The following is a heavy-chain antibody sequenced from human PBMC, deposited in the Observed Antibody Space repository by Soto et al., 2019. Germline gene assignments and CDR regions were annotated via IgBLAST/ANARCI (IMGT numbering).Heavy chain of an antibody. V-gene: IGHV4-39*01. Sequence: TLSLTCTVSGGSISSSSYYWGWIRQPPGKGLEWIGSIYYSGSTYYNPSLKSRVTISVDTSKNQFSLKLSSVTAADTAVYYCARHGSGLLWFGELYRWFDPWGQGTLVTVSS. CDR3: ARHGSGLLWFGELYRWFDP. D-gene: IGHD3-10*01. J-gene: IGHJ5*02. CDR2: IYYSGST. CDR1: GGSISSSSYY.